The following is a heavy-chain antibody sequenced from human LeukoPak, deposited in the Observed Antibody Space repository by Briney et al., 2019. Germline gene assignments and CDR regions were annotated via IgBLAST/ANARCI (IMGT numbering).Heavy chain of an antibody. J-gene: IGHJ4*02. CDR2: ISYDGSNK. CDR1: GFTFSSYG. CDR3: AKDLPQWLVQGAFDY. D-gene: IGHD6-19*01. V-gene: IGHV3-30*18. Sequence: GGSLRLSCAASGFTFSSYGMHWVRQAPGKGLEWVAVISYDGSNKYYADSVKGRFTISRDNSKNTLYLQMNSLRAEDTAVYYCAKDLPQWLVQGAFDYWGQGTLVTVSS.